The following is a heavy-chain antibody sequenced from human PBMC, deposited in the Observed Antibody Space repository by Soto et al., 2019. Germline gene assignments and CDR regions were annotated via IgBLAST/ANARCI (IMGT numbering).Heavy chain of an antibody. CDR2: ISYDGSNK. V-gene: IGHV3-30*18. J-gene: IGHJ6*02. Sequence: GESLKISCAASGFTFSSYGMHWVRQAPGKGLEWVAVISYDGSNKYYADSVKGRFTISRDNSKNTLYLQMNSLRAEDTAVYYCAKKIGEPYVRYYGMDVWGQGTTVTVSS. CDR3: AKKIGEPYVRYYGMDV. CDR1: GFTFSSYG. D-gene: IGHD3-10*01.